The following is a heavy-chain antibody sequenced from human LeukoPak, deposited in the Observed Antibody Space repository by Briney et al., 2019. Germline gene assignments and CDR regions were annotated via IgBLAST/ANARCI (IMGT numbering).Heavy chain of an antibody. D-gene: IGHD6-19*01. CDR2: ISYGGST. Sequence: SETLSLTCTVSGASISSSSYSWGWIRQPPGKGLEWIASISYGGSTYYNPSLKSRVTISVDTSKNEFSLKLTFVTAADTAVYYCARPYFGYNTGWTIDSWGREPWSPSPQ. V-gene: IGHV4-39*01. CDR1: GASISSSSYS. CDR3: ARPYFGYNTGWTIDS. J-gene: IGHJ4*02.